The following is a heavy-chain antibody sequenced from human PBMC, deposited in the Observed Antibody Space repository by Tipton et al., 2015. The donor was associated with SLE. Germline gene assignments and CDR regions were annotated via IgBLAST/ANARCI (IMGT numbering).Heavy chain of an antibody. D-gene: IGHD6-19*01. V-gene: IGHV3-30-3*01. CDR1: GFTFSSYA. J-gene: IGHJ5*02. CDR2: ISYDGSNK. Sequence: SLRLSCAASGFTFSSYAMSWVRQAPGKGLEWVAVISYDGSNKYYADSVKGRFTISRDNSKNTLYLQMNSLRAEDTALYHCARVPNDDGSSGWYWWFDPWGQGTLVTVSS. CDR3: ARVPNDDGSSGWYWWFDP.